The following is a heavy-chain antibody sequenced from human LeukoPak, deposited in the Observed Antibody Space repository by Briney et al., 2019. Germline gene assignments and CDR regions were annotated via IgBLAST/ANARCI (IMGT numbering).Heavy chain of an antibody. V-gene: IGHV3-53*01. D-gene: IGHD3-3*01. CDR2: IYSGGST. CDR3: AKDTGGLRFLEWLS. CDR1: GFTVSNNY. Sequence: PGGSLRLSCAASGFTVSNNYMTWVRQAPGKGLEWVSVIYSGGSTYNADSVKGRFTISRDNSKNTLYLQMNSLRAEDTAVYYCAKDTGGLRFLEWLSWGQGTLVTVSS. J-gene: IGHJ4*02.